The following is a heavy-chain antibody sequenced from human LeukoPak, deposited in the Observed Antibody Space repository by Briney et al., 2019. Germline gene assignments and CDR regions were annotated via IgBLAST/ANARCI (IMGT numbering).Heavy chain of an antibody. Sequence: GGSLRLSCAASGFTVISTHMSWVRQAPGKGREWVANIKQDGSEKYYVDSVKGRFTISRDNAKNSLYLQMNSLRAEDTAVYYCAPHGGDYEVSFQHWGQGTLVTVSS. V-gene: IGHV3-7*01. CDR1: GFTVISTH. D-gene: IGHD4-17*01. J-gene: IGHJ1*01. CDR3: APHGGDYEVSFQH. CDR2: IKQDGSEK.